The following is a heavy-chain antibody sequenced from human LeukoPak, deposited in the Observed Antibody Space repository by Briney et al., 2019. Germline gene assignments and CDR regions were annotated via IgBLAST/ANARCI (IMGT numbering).Heavy chain of an antibody. CDR3: AKVGYCSGGICYFYGMDV. CDR1: GFTFSSYG. CDR2: ISRKSGSI. Sequence: PGGSLRLSCAASGFTFSSYGMHWVRQAPGKGLEWVSGISRKSGSIGYADSVKGRFTISRDNAKNSLYLQMNSLRPEDTALYYCAKVGYCSGGICYFYGMDVWGQGTTVTVSS. J-gene: IGHJ6*02. V-gene: IGHV3-9*01. D-gene: IGHD2-15*01.